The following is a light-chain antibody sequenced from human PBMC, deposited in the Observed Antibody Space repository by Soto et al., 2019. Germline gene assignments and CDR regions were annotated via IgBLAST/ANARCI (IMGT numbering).Light chain of an antibody. CDR2: CAS. V-gene: IGKV4-1*01. J-gene: IGKJ4*01. Sequence: DIVMTQSPDSLAVSLGERATINCKCSQSLLYNSNKKTYLAWYQQKPGQPPKLLFYCASTRDSGVPDRCSGTGSATDFTLTISSLQAENVALYYCQQHYSAPLSFGGGTKVEIK. CDR3: QQHYSAPLS. CDR1: QSLLYNSNKKTY.